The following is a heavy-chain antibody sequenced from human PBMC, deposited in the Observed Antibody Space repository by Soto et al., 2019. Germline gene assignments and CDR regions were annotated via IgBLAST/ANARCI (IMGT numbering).Heavy chain of an antibody. CDR1: GFTXSSYA. Sequence: PGGSLRLSCAASGFTXSSYAMSWVRQAPGKGLEWVSAISGSGGSTYYADSVKGRFTISRDNSKNTLYLQMNSLRAEDTAVYYCAKAGYCISTSCSPNWFDPWGQGTLVTVSS. CDR3: AKAGYCISTSCSPNWFDP. V-gene: IGHV3-23*01. D-gene: IGHD2-2*01. CDR2: ISGSGGST. J-gene: IGHJ5*02.